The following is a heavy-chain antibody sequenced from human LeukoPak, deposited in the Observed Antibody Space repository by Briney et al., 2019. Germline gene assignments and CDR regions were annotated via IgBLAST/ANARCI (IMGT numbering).Heavy chain of an antibody. CDR3: ARAPSEIGGYYPEYFRR. CDR1: GFTFSTYW. D-gene: IGHD3-22*01. V-gene: IGHV3-74*01. Sequence: GSLRLSCAASGFTFSTYWMHWVRQAPGKGLVWVSRIKSDGSTNYADSVKGRFTISRDNAKNTVSLQMNSLRPEDTGVYYCARAPSEIGGYYPEYFRRWGQGTLVTVSS. CDR2: IKSDGST. J-gene: IGHJ1*01.